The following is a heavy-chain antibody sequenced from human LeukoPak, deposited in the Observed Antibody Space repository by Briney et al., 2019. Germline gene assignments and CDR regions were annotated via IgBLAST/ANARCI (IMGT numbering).Heavy chain of an antibody. CDR2: ISSSVSTI. V-gene: IGHV3-48*03. CDR1: GFTFSSYE. Sequence: GGSLRFSCAASGFTFSSYEMNWVRQAPGKGLEWVSYISSSVSTIYYADSVKGRFTISRDNAKNSLYLQMNSLRAEDTAVYYCARDSSILFDYWGQGTLVTVSS. CDR3: ARDSSILFDY. D-gene: IGHD6-6*01. J-gene: IGHJ4*02.